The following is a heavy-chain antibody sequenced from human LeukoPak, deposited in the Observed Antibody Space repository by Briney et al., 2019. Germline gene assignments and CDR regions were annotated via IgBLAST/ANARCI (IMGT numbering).Heavy chain of an antibody. V-gene: IGHV4-30-2*01. CDR1: GGSISSGGYS. CDR2: IYHGGST. Sequence: PSESLSLTCAVSGGSISSGGYSWSWIRQPPGKGLEWIGYIYHGGSTYYNPSLKSRFTISLDRSKNQFSLKLSSVTAADTAVYYRARTRGYSGYASAYGMDVWGQGTTVTVSS. CDR3: ARTRGYSGYASAYGMDV. D-gene: IGHD5-12*01. J-gene: IGHJ6*02.